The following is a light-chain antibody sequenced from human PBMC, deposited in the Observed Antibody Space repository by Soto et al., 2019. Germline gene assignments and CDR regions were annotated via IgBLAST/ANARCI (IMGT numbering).Light chain of an antibody. Sequence: QAVVTQEPSLTGSPGGTVTITCTSSTGDVTSGYYPNWFQQKPGQTPRALIYGVSNRHSWTPARFSGSLLGGNAALTLSGAQREDEADYYCLVYYDSAWVFGGGTKVTVL. V-gene: IGLV7-43*01. CDR3: LVYYDSAWV. CDR1: TGDVTSGYY. J-gene: IGLJ3*02. CDR2: GVS.